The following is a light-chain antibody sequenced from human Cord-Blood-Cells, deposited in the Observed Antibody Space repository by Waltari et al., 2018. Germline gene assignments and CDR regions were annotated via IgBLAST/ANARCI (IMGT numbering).Light chain of an antibody. CDR2: QDS. CDR3: QAWDSSTGV. Sequence: SYELTQPPSVSVSPGQTASITCSGDKLGDKYACWYQQKPGQSPVRVIYQDSKRPAGIPERFSGSNAGSTATLTISGTQTMDEADYYCQAWDSSTGVFGGGTKLTVL. J-gene: IGLJ2*01. V-gene: IGLV3-1*01. CDR1: KLGDKY.